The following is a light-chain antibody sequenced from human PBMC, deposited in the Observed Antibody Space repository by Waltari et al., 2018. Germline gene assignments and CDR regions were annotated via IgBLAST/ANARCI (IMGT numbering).Light chain of an antibody. Sequence: QSALTQPASVSGSPGQSITISCSGTDSDVGAYDFVSWYQQHPGKAPHLIIYEVSNRPSGISNRFSASKSCNTASLTISGLQAEDEAYYYCSSYTASSAPGVFGTGTRVTVL. CDR3: SSYTASSAPGV. V-gene: IGLV2-14*01. J-gene: IGLJ1*01. CDR1: DSDVGAYDF. CDR2: EVS.